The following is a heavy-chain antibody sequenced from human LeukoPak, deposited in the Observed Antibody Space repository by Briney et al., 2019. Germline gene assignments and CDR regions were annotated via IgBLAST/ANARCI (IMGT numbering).Heavy chain of an antibody. V-gene: IGHV4-34*01. CDR2: INHSGST. CDR3: ARRMTTVTTGWYFDL. D-gene: IGHD4-17*01. CDR1: GGSFSGYY. J-gene: IGHJ2*01. Sequence: SETLSLTCAVYGGSFSGYYWSWIRQPPGKGLEWTGEINHSGSTNYNPSLKSRVTISVDTSKNQFSLKLSSVTAADTAVYYCARRMTTVTTGWYFDLWGRGTLVTVSS.